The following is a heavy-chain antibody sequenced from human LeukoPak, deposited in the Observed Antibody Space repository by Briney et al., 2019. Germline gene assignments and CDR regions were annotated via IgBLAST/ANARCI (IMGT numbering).Heavy chain of an antibody. CDR2: VTNSGRTP. CDR1: GFTFDTHA. Sequence: GGSLRLSCEASGFTFDTHAMSWVRQAPEKGLEWVASVTNSGRTPYYADSVRGRFTISRDNSKTTLYLQMNSLRGEDTAVYYCAKDRPNFYETSGAYYKPKGDFWGQGSLATVSS. J-gene: IGHJ4*02. D-gene: IGHD3-10*01. V-gene: IGHV3-23*01. CDR3: AKDRPNFYETSGAYYKPKGDF.